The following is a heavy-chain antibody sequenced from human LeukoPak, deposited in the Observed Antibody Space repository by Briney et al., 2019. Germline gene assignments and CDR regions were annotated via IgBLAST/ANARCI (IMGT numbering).Heavy chain of an antibody. CDR1: GFTLSTYE. CDR3: ARVVASPTRAFDI. Sequence: GGSLRLSCAASGFTLSTYEMTWVRQAPGKGLEWVSFISSSTSHTFYADSVKGRFTIFRDTAKNSLYLQMNNLRGEDTAVYYCARVVASPTRAFDIWGQGTMVAAS. V-gene: IGHV3-48*03. D-gene: IGHD2-15*01. CDR2: ISSSTSHT. J-gene: IGHJ3*02.